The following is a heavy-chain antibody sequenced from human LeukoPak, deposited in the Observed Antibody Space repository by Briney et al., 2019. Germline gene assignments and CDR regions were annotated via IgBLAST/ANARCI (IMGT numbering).Heavy chain of an antibody. CDR3: ARVEAKVDFWSVYRGKNWFDP. J-gene: IGHJ5*02. CDR2: INHSGST. V-gene: IGHV4-34*01. Sequence: PSETLSLTCAVYGGSFSGYYWSWIRQPPGKGLEWIGEINHSGSTNYNPSLKSRVTISVDTSKNQFSLKLSSVTAADTAVYYCARVEAKVDFWSVYRGKNWFDPSGQGTLVTVSS. CDR1: GGSFSGYY. D-gene: IGHD3-3*01.